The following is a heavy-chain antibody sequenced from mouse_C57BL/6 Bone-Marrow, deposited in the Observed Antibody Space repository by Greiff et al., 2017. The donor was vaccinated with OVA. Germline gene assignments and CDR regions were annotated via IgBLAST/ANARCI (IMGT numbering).Heavy chain of an antibody. J-gene: IGHJ2*01. CDR2: IIPETGGT. Sequence: QVQLKQSGAELVRPGASVTLSCKASGSTFPDYEIPWVKRTPGHGLDWIGVIIPETGGTTYNKKFKGKAILTADKSSSTAYMALSSLTSEDSAVYYCTRDHHYYGSSQGNYWGQGTTLTVSS. CDR1: GSTFPDYE. CDR3: TRDHHYYGSSQGNY. V-gene: IGHV1-15*01. D-gene: IGHD1-1*01.